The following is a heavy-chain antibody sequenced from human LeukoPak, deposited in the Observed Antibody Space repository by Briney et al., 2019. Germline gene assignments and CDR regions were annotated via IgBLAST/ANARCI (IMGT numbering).Heavy chain of an antibody. CDR2: IYYSGSA. CDR1: GVSLSSYY. V-gene: IGHV4-59*01. D-gene: IGHD3-16*01. Sequence: SETLSLTCTVSGVSLSSYYWSWLRQAPGKGLEGIGYIYYSGSANYNPSLRSRVTMSVDRSKNQFSLKVNSVTAAGTAVYYCASTWGSFPWFDPWGQGTLVIVSS. J-gene: IGHJ5*02. CDR3: ASTWGSFPWFDP.